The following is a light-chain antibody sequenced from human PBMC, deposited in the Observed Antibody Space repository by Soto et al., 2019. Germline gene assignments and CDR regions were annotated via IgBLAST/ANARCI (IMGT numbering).Light chain of an antibody. CDR3: QHYGRTPWT. CDR1: QNVNSIY. V-gene: IGKV3-20*01. Sequence: EIVLTQSPGTLSLSPGESATLSCGSSQNVNSIYLAWYQQKPGQAPRLLIYGASSRATGIPDRFSGSGSGTDFTLTISRLVPEDCAVYYCQHYGRTPWTFGQGTKVEI. CDR2: GAS. J-gene: IGKJ1*01.